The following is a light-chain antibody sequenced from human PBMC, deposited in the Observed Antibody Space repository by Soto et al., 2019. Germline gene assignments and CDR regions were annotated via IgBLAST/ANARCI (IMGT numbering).Light chain of an antibody. CDR1: QIIRNH. V-gene: IGKV1-39*01. CDR3: PQSFSAPFT. J-gene: IGKJ3*01. CDR2: AAS. Sequence: DIQMTQSPSSLSASVGDRVTITCRASQIIRNHLNWYQHTPGKAPKVLIYAASTLQGGVPSRFSGSESGTEFTLTINSLHPEDFATYFCPQSFSAPFTFGPGTKVDL.